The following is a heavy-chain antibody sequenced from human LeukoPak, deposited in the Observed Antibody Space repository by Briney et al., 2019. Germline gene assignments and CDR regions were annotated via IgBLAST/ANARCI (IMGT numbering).Heavy chain of an antibody. J-gene: IGHJ6*02. CDR3: ARFGESLYYYGMDV. D-gene: IGHD3-10*01. Sequence: GGSLRLSCAASGFTFSDYYMSWIRQAPGKGLEWVSYISSSGSTIYYADSVKGRFTISRDNAKSSLYLQMNSLRAEDTAVYYCARFGESLYYYGMDVWGQGTTVTVSS. CDR1: GFTFSDYY. CDR2: ISSSGSTI. V-gene: IGHV3-11*01.